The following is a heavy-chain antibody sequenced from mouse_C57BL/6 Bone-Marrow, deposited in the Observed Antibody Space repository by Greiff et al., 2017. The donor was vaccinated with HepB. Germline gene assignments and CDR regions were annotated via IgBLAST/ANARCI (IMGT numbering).Heavy chain of an antibody. CDR1: GFTFSSYG. J-gene: IGHJ1*03. V-gene: IGHV5-6*01. CDR3: ARRGYYRNFDV. Sequence: DVQLVESGGDLVKPGGSLKLSCAASGFTFSSYGMSWVRQTPDKRLEWVATISSGGSYTYYPDSVKGRFTISRDNAKNTLYLLMSSLKSEDTAMYYCARRGYYRNFDVWGTGTTVTVSS. CDR2: ISSGGSYT. D-gene: IGHD2-14*01.